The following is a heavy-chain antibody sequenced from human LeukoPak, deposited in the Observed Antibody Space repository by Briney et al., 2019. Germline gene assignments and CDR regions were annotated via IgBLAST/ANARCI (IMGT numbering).Heavy chain of an antibody. D-gene: IGHD2-15*01. CDR2: INPSGGST. CDR3: ARNAASGLDS. Sequence: ASVKVSCKASGYTFTNYYMHRVRQAPGQGLEWMGFINPSGGSTSYAQKFQGRVTMTRDTSTSTVYMELSSLTSEDTAVYYCARNAASGLDSWGQGTLVTVSS. J-gene: IGHJ4*02. CDR1: GYTFTNYY. V-gene: IGHV1-46*01.